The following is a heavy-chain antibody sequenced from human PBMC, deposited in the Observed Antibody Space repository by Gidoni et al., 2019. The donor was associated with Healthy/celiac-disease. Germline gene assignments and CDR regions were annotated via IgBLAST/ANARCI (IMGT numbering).Heavy chain of an antibody. J-gene: IGHJ6*03. CDR2: IVVGSGNT. Sequence: MQLVQSGPEVKKPGTSVKVSCKASGFTFTSSAVQWVRQARGQRLEWIGWIVVGSGNTNYAQKFQERVTITRDMSTSTAYMELSSLRSEDTAVYYCAAESGELLRSLYYYYYYMDVWGKGTTVTVSS. CDR1: GFTFTSSA. CDR3: AAESGELLRSLYYYYYYMDV. D-gene: IGHD1-26*01. V-gene: IGHV1-58*01.